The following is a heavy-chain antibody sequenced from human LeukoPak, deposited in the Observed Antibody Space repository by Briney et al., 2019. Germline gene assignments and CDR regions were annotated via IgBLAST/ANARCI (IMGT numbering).Heavy chain of an antibody. V-gene: IGHV3-53*01. CDR3: ARGSYSGSGSYYSPFGY. D-gene: IGHD3-10*01. J-gene: IGHJ4*02. CDR2: IYSGGNT. CDR1: GFTVSSKY. Sequence: PGGSLRPSCAASGFTVSSKYMSWVRQAPGQGLEWVSVIYSGGNTYYSDSVKGRFTISRDVSKNTLYLQMSSLRAEDAAVYCCARGSYSGSGSYYSPFGYWGQGTLVTVSS.